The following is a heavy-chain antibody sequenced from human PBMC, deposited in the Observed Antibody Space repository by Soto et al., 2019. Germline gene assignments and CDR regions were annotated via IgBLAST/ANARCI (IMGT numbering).Heavy chain of an antibody. CDR1: GGSISSYY. CDR3: ARHVIEYSSSYYFDY. CDR2: IYYSGSI. D-gene: IGHD6-6*01. J-gene: IGHJ4*02. Sequence: SETLSLTCTVSGGSISSYYWSWIRQPPGKGLEWIGYIYYSGSINYNPSLKSRVTISVDTSKNQFSLKLSSVTAADTAVYYCARHVIEYSSSYYFDYWGQGTLVTVSS. V-gene: IGHV4-59*08.